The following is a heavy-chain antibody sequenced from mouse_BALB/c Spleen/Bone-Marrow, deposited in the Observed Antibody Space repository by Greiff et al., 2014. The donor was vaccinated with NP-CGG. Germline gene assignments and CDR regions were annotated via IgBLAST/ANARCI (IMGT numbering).Heavy chain of an antibody. V-gene: IGHV1-77*01. Sequence: QVQLKESGAELARPGASVKLSCKASDYTFTDYYINWVKQRTGQGLEWIGEIYPESGDVFYNENFKGKATLTADTSSSTAYMQLSSLTSDDSAVYFCAKGSFDYWGQGTTLTVSS. CDR3: AKGSFDY. J-gene: IGHJ2*01. CDR2: IYPESGDV. D-gene: IGHD1-1*01. CDR1: DYTFTDYY.